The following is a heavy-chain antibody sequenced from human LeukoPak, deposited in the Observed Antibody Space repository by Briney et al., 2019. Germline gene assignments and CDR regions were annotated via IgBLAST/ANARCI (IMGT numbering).Heavy chain of an antibody. V-gene: IGHV4-61*02. D-gene: IGHD1-1*01. CDR2: IYTSGST. J-gene: IGHJ6*03. Sequence: PSQTLSLTCTVSGGSINSGSYYWSWIRQPAGKGLEWIGRIYTSGSTNYNPSLKSRVTMSVDTSKNQFSLKLSSVTAADTAVYYCAREVWNDVYYYYYYMDVWGKGTTVTISS. CDR1: GGSINSGSYY. CDR3: AREVWNDVYYYYYYMDV.